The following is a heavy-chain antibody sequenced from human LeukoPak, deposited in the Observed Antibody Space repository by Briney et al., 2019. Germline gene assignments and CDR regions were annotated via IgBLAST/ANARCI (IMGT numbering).Heavy chain of an antibody. CDR3: ARVILELIVAGAFDI. D-gene: IGHD2/OR15-2a*01. V-gene: IGHV1-18*01. CDR1: GYTFTSYG. Sequence: VSVKVSCKASGYTFTSYGISWVRQAPGQGLEWMGWISAYNGNTNYAQKLQGRVTMTTDTSTSTAYMELRSLRSDDTAVYYCARVILELIVAGAFDIWGQGTMVTVSS. CDR2: ISAYNGNT. J-gene: IGHJ3*02.